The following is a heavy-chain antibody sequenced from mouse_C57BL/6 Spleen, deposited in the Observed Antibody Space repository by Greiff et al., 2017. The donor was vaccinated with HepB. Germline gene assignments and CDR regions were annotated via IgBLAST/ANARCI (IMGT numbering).Heavy chain of an antibody. J-gene: IGHJ4*01. D-gene: IGHD2-5*01. CDR3: ARLYSKGGYAMDY. CDR2: ISSGSSTI. V-gene: IGHV5-17*01. CDR1: GFTFSDYG. Sequence: EVKVVESGGGLVKPGGSLKLSCAASGFTFSDYGMHWVRQAPEKGLEWVAYISSGSSTIYYADTVKGRFTISRDNAKNTLFLQMTSLRSEDTAMYYCARLYSKGGYAMDYWGQGTSVTVAS.